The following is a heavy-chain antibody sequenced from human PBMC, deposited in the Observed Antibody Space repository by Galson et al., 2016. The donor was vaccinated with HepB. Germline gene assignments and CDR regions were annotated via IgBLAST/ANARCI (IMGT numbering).Heavy chain of an antibody. CDR2: FIPIFGTA. D-gene: IGHD3-22*01. Sequence: SVKVSCKASGDTFSSSAISWVRQAPGQGLEWMGVFIPIFGTAKYAQTFQGRVTITADESTSTAYMELSSLRSEDTAVYYCATENYYDSSPLVYWGQGTLLTVSS. V-gene: IGHV1-69*13. J-gene: IGHJ4*02. CDR1: GDTFSSSA. CDR3: ATENYYDSSPLVY.